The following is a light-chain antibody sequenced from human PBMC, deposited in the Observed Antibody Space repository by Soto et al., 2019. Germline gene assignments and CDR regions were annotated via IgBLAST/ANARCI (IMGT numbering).Light chain of an antibody. CDR1: QSIDNT. V-gene: IGKV3-11*01. Sequence: IGLTQSPATLSVSPGEGYTLSCWASQSIDNTIAWYQQKPGQAPRLLIYGASTRAAGIPARFSGSGSATDFTPTISSLEPEDFAVYYCQQRGNWPPITFGQGTRLEIK. CDR3: QQRGNWPPIT. CDR2: GAS. J-gene: IGKJ5*01.